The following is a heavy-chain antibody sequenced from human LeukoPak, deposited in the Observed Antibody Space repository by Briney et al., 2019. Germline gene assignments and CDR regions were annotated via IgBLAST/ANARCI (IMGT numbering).Heavy chain of an antibody. J-gene: IGHJ6*02. Sequence: SETLSLTCAVYGGSFSSYYWSWIRQPPGKGLEWIGYIYYSGSTNYNPSLKSRVTISVDTSKNQFSLKPSSVTAADTAVYYCARLVAVAGGMDVWGQGTTVTVSS. CDR1: GGSFSSYY. D-gene: IGHD6-19*01. V-gene: IGHV4-59*08. CDR2: IYYSGST. CDR3: ARLVAVAGGMDV.